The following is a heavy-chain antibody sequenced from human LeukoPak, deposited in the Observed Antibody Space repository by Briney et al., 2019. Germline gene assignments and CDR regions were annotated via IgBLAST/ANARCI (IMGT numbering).Heavy chain of an antibody. CDR3: AKGSPMTTVTTDFYYYYMDV. CDR2: IRYDGSNK. CDR1: GFTFSSYG. J-gene: IGHJ6*03. V-gene: IGHV3-30*02. D-gene: IGHD4-11*01. Sequence: PGGSLRLSCAASGFTFSSYGMHWVRQAPGKGLEWVAFIRYDGSNKYYADSVKGRFTISRDNSKNTLYLQMNSLRAEDTAVYYCAKGSPMTTVTTDFYYYYMDVWGKGTTVTVSS.